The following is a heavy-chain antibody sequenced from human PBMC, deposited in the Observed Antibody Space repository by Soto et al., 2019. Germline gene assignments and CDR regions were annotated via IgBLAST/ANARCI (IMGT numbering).Heavy chain of an antibody. Sequence: GGSLRLSCAASGFTFSSYGMHWVRQAPGKGLEWVAVISYDGSNKYYADSVKGRFTISRDNSKNTLYLQMNSLRAEDTAVYYCAKDPSRWLVLWFGEVDYWGQGTLVTVSS. D-gene: IGHD3-10*01. CDR1: GFTFSSYG. J-gene: IGHJ4*02. CDR3: AKDPSRWLVLWFGEVDY. CDR2: ISYDGSNK. V-gene: IGHV3-30*18.